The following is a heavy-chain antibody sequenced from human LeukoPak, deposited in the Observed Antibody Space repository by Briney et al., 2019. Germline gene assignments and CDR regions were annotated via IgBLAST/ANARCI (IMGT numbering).Heavy chain of an antibody. CDR3: ARASGYCTNGVCYTQHYYYYGMDV. Sequence: SETLSLTCTVSGGSISSYYWSWIRQPPGKGLEWIGYIYYSGSTNYNPSLKSRVTISVDTSKNQFSLKLSSVTAADTAVYYCARASGYCTNGVCYTQHYYYYGMDVWGQGTTATVSS. V-gene: IGHV4-59*01. J-gene: IGHJ6*02. D-gene: IGHD2-8*01. CDR2: IYYSGST. CDR1: GGSISSYY.